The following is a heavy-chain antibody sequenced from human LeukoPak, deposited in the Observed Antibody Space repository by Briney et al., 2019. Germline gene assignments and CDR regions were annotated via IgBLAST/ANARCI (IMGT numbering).Heavy chain of an antibody. Sequence: ASQTLSVTSTLPLGSPLGSVYCASWIRQHPGKGLEWIGYIYYSGSTYYNPSLKSRVTISVDTSKNQFSLKLSSVTAADTAVYYLVRRTSWALTYCRQGTLVTVSS. V-gene: IGHV4-31*03. CDR1: LGSPLGSVYC. J-gene: IGHJ4*02. CDR2: IYYSGST. CDR3: VRRTSWALTY. D-gene: IGHD1-1*01.